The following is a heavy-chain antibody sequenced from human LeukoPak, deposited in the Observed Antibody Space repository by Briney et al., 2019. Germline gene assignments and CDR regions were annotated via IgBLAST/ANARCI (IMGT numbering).Heavy chain of an antibody. CDR2: INAGNGNT. V-gene: IGHV1-3*01. Sequence: ASVKVSCKASGYTFTSYAMHWVRQAPGQRPEWMGWINAGNGNTKYSQKFQGRVTITRDTSASTAYMELSSLRSEDTAVYYCARDSPLVCSSTSCYGTNWFDPWGQGTLVTVSS. CDR3: ARDSPLVCSSTSCYGTNWFDP. J-gene: IGHJ5*02. CDR1: GYTFTSYA. D-gene: IGHD2-2*01.